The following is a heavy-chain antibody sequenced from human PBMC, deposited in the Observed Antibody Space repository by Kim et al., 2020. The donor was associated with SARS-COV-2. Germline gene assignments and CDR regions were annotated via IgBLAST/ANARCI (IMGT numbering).Heavy chain of an antibody. Sequence: GGSLRLSCAASGFTFSSYAMSWVRQAPGKGLEWVSAISGSGGSTYYADSVKGRFTISRDNSKNTLYLQMNSLRAEDTAVYYCAKDVYSSSWYRGGATTGWFDPWGQGTLVTVSS. V-gene: IGHV3-23*01. CDR3: AKDVYSSSWYRGGATTGWFDP. CDR2: ISGSGGST. CDR1: GFTFSSYA. J-gene: IGHJ5*02. D-gene: IGHD6-13*01.